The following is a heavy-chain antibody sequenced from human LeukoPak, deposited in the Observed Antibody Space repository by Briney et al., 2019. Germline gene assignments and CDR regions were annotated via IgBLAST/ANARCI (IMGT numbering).Heavy chain of an antibody. D-gene: IGHD3-22*01. CDR3: ARDGGYSFWFDP. V-gene: IGHV4-31*03. J-gene: IGHJ5*02. CDR1: GGSISSGGYY. Sequence: SQTQSLTCTVSGGSISSGGYYWSWIRQHPGKGLEWIGYIYYSGSTYYNPSFKSRVTISVDTSKNQFSLKLSSVTAADTAVYYCARDGGYSFWFDPWGQGTLVTVSS. CDR2: IYYSGST.